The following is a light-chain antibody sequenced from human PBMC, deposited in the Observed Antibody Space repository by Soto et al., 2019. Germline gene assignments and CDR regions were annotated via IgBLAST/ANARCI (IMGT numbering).Light chain of an antibody. CDR1: QSVSTN. V-gene: IGKV3-15*01. Sequence: EVVLTQSPASLSVSPGENATLSCRASQSVSTNLVWYQQKLGQSPRLLIYDASTRPTGIPARFGGMGSGTQFTLTITSLQSEDSAVYYCQQYHKWPPLTFGGGTKVDIK. CDR3: QQYHKWPPLT. CDR2: DAS. J-gene: IGKJ4*01.